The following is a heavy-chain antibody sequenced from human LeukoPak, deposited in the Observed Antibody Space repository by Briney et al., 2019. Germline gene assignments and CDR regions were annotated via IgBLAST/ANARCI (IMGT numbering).Heavy chain of an antibody. V-gene: IGHV4-38-2*02. J-gene: IGHJ4*02. CDR3: ARGGGYSY. D-gene: IGHD5-12*01. Sequence: SGGSLRLSCTASGFTFGDYAMSWVRQAPGKGLEWIGSVYHSGSTHYNPSLKSRVTISADTSKNQFSLKLRSVTAADTAVYYCARGGGYSYWGQGTLVTVSS. CDR2: VYHSGST. CDR1: GFTFGDYA.